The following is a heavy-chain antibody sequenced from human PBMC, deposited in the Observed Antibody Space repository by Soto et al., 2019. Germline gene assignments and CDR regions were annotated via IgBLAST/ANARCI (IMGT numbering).Heavy chain of an antibody. CDR1: GFTFSNYA. V-gene: IGHV3-23*01. Sequence: EVQLLESGGGLVQPGGSLRLSCVVSGFTFSNYALTWVRQAPGKGLEWVSSISSSGGRTYYPDSVKGRFTISRDNSKNTLDVQMNSLRGEDTAVYYCAKTRMGGSGSPCCFDDWGQGTLVSVSS. CDR3: AKTRMGGSGSPCCFDD. J-gene: IGHJ4*03. D-gene: IGHD3-10*01. CDR2: ISSSGGRT.